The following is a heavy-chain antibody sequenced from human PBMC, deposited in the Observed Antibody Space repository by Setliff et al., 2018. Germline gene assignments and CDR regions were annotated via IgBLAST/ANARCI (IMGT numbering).Heavy chain of an antibody. D-gene: IGHD3-16*02. CDR1: GGSFSGYY. J-gene: IGHJ6*02. V-gene: IGHV4-34*01. CDR2: INHSGST. Sequence: SETLSLTCAVYGGSFSGYYWSWIRQPPGKGLEWIGEINHSGSTNYNPSLKSRVAISVDTSKNQFSLKLSSVTAADTAVYYCARGKVLYDYVWGSYRYEDYYYGMDVWGQGTTVTVSS. CDR3: ARGKVLYDYVWGSYRYEDYYYGMDV.